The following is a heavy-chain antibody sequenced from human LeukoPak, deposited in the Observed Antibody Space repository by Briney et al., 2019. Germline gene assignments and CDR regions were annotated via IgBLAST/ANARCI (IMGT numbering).Heavy chain of an antibody. V-gene: IGHV4-34*01. D-gene: IGHD3-3*01. CDR1: GGSFSGYY. CDR3: ARMEYYDFWSGYLSTYYYGMDV. J-gene: IGHJ6*02. Sequence: SETLSLTCAVYGGSFSGYYWSWIRQPPGKGLEWIGEINYSGSTNYNPSLKSRVTISVDTSKNQFSLKLSSVTAADTAVYYCARMEYYDFWSGYLSTYYYGMDVWGQGTTVTVSS. CDR2: INYSGST.